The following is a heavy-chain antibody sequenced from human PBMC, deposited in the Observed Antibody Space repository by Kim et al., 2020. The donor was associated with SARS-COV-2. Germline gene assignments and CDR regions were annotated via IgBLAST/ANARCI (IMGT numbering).Heavy chain of an antibody. J-gene: IGHJ5*02. D-gene: IGHD1-1*01. Sequence: GGSLRLSCAASGFSFSDYYMSWIRQAPGKGLEWVSYISSSSSYTNYADSVKGRFTISRDNAKNSMYLQMNSLRAEDTAVYYCARGQTYTRGNWFDPWGQGALVSVSS. CDR1: GFSFSDYY. V-gene: IGHV3-11*06. CDR2: ISSSSSYT. CDR3: ARGQTYTRGNWFDP.